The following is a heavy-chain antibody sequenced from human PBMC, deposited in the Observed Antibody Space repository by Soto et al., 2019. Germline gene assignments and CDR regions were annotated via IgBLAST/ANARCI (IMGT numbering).Heavy chain of an antibody. CDR2: INHSGST. J-gene: IGHJ4*02. V-gene: IGHV4-34*01. D-gene: IGHD4-4*01. CDR3: ARGQRPSATVTTIYFDY. Sequence: QSQTLSLTCAVYGGSFSGYYWSWIRQPPGKGLEWIGEINHSGSTNYNPSLKSRVTISVDTSKNQFSLKLSSVTAADTAVYYCARGQRPSATVTTIYFDYWGQGTLVTVSS. CDR1: GGSFSGYY.